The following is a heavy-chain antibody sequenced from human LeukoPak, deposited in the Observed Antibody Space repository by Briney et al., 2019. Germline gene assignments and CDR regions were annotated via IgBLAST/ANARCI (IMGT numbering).Heavy chain of an antibody. D-gene: IGHD2-2*01. CDR2: INPSSGGT. V-gene: IGHV1-2*02. J-gene: IGHJ4*02. CDR3: ARDVGEYCSSINCHASDY. CDR1: GYTFTGYY. Sequence: ASVKVSCKASGYTFTGYYMHWVRQAPGQGLEWMGWINPSSGGTNYAQKFHGRVTMTRDTSISTVYMELSRLRSDDTAVYYCARDVGEYCSSINCHASDYWGQGTLVTVSS.